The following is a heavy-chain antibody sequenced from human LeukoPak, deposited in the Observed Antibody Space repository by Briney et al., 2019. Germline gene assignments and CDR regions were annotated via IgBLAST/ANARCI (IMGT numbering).Heavy chain of an antibody. D-gene: IGHD6-19*01. J-gene: IGHJ4*02. CDR2: ISGSGGST. CDR1: GFTFSSYA. CDR3: AKNGLQDSSGWYCGY. Sequence: GGSLRLSCAASGFTFSSYAMSRVRQAPGRGLEWVSAISGSGGSTCYADSVKGRFTISRDNSKNTLYLQMNSLRAEDTAVYYCAKNGLQDSSGWYCGYWGQGTLVTVSS. V-gene: IGHV3-23*01.